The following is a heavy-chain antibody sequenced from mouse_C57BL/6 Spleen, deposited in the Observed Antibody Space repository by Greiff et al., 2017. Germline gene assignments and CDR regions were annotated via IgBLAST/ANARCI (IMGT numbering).Heavy chain of an antibody. V-gene: IGHV3-6*01. CDR3: AREGYYYGSSRYFDV. D-gene: IGHD1-1*01. Sequence: EVKLVESGPGLVKPSQSLSLTCSVTGYSITSGYYWNWIRQFPGNKLEWMGYISYDGSNNYNPSLKNRISITRDTSKNQFFLKLNSVTTEDTATYYCAREGYYYGSSRYFDVWGTGTTVTVSS. CDR1: GYSITSGYY. J-gene: IGHJ1*03. CDR2: ISYDGSN.